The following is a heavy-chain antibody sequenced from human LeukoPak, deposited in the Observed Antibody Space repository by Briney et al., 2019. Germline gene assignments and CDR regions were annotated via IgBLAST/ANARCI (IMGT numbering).Heavy chain of an antibody. CDR2: ISAYNGNT. Sequence: GASVKVSCKASGYTFTSYGICWGRQAPGQGLEWMGWISAYNGNTNYAQKLQGRVTMTTDTSTSKAYMELRSLRSDDTAVYYCAREYCTGGVCFHYMDVWGKGTTVTVSS. D-gene: IGHD2-8*02. CDR1: GYTFTSYG. J-gene: IGHJ6*03. V-gene: IGHV1-18*01. CDR3: AREYCTGGVCFHYMDV.